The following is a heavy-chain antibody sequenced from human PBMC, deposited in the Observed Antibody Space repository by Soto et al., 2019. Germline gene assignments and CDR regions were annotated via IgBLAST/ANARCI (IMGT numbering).Heavy chain of an antibody. J-gene: IGHJ6*02. CDR2: IHYSGNT. CDR3: TRPFGTTTFYFAMDV. D-gene: IGHD1-7*01. V-gene: IGHV4-39*01. CDR1: GGSISSSSYY. Sequence: SETLSLTCTVSGGSISSSSYYWGWIRQPPGKGLEWIGSIHYSGNTYYNPSFKSRVATSLDTSKNQFSLKLSSMTAADTAVYYCTRPFGTTTFYFAMDVWGQGTTVT.